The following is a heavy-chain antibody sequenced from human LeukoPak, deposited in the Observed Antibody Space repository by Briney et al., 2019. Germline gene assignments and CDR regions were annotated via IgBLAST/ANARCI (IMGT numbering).Heavy chain of an antibody. CDR2: ISGSGSTI. J-gene: IGHJ4*02. D-gene: IGHD6-19*01. Sequence: GRSLRLSCAASGFTFSSYEMNGVRQAPGKGLECVSYISGSGSTIYYGDSLEGRFTISRDNANNSLYLQINSLRVEDTAVYYCATLWDPVAGTTQPLLWGQGTLVTVSS. V-gene: IGHV3-48*03. CDR3: ATLWDPVAGTTQPLL. CDR1: GFTFSSYE.